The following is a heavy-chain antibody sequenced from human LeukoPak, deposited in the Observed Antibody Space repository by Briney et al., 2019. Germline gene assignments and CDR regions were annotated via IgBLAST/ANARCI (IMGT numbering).Heavy chain of an antibody. CDR1: GFTVSSSY. D-gene: IGHD4-17*01. Sequence: GGSLRLSCAVSGFTVSSSYMSWVRQAPGKGLEWVSFIYSGGNTYYTDSVKGRFTISRDNSKNTLYLQMNSLRAEDTAVYYCARRVTTGSYFDLWGRGTLVTVSS. CDR2: IYSGGNT. CDR3: ARRVTTGSYFDL. J-gene: IGHJ2*01. V-gene: IGHV3-66*01.